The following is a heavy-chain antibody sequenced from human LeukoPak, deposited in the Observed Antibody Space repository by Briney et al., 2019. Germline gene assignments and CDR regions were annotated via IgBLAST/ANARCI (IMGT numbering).Heavy chain of an antibody. J-gene: IGHJ6*02. D-gene: IGHD3-22*01. CDR2: ISGSGGST. CDR3: AKDTYPPSMIVVVIGYYYYGMDV. CDR1: GFTFSSYA. V-gene: IGHV3-23*01. Sequence: PGGSLRLSCAASGFTFSSYAMSWVRQAPGKGLEWVSAISGSGGSTYYADSVKGRFTISRDNSKNTLYLQMNSLRAEDTAVYYCAKDTYPPSMIVVVIGYYYYGMDVWGQGTTVTVSS.